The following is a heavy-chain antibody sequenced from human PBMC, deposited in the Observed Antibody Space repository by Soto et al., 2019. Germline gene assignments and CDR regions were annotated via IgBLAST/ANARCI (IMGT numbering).Heavy chain of an antibody. CDR2: ISPTGGTT. Sequence: GGSLRLSCATSGFILRIYDMSWVRQAPGKGLEWVSGISPTGGTTYYADSVKGRFTISRDNSGHTLFLTLKSLRVDDTAIYYCAKLAPELSTPPRYFDSWGQGALVTVSS. J-gene: IGHJ4*03. V-gene: IGHV3-23*01. D-gene: IGHD1-7*01. CDR1: GFILRIYD. CDR3: AKLAPELSTPPRYFDS.